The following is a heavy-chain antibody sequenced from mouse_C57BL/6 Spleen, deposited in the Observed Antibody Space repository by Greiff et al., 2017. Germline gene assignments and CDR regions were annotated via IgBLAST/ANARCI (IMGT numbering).Heavy chain of an antibody. CDR3: TREGITTVVATKGDY. CDR2: IYPGNSDT. V-gene: IGHV1-5*01. J-gene: IGHJ2*01. D-gene: IGHD1-1*01. CDR1: GYTFTSYW. Sequence: VQLKQSGTVLARPGASVKMSCKTSGYTFTSYWMHWVKQRPGQGLEWIGAIYPGNSDTSYNQKFKGKAKLTAVTSASTAYMELSSLTNEDYAVYYGTREGITTVVATKGDYWGQGTTLTVSS.